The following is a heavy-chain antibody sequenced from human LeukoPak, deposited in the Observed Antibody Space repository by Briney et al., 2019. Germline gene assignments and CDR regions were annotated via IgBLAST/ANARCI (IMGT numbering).Heavy chain of an antibody. V-gene: IGHV3-7*03. D-gene: IGHD4-23*01. CDR3: AKGDYGGNPGRHFDY. CDR1: GFTLSRYW. Sequence: PGGSLRLSCAASGFTLSRYWMSWVRQAPGKGLEWVANIKPDGSEKHYADSVKGRFTISRDNSKNTLYLQMNSLRAEDTAVYYCAKGDYGGNPGRHFDYWGQGTLVTVSS. J-gene: IGHJ4*02. CDR2: IKPDGSEK.